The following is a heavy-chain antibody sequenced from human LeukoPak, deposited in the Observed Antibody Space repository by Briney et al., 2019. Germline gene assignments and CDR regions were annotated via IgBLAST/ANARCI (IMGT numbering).Heavy chain of an antibody. CDR2: INPNRGGT. CDR3: ARDQYGDSDWYFDL. Sequence: ASVKVSCKASGYTFTGYYMHWVRQAPGQGLEWMGWINPNRGGTNYAQKFQGRVTMTRDTSISTAYMELSRLSSDDTAVYYCARDQYGDSDWYFDLWGRGTLVTVSS. V-gene: IGHV1-2*02. J-gene: IGHJ2*01. D-gene: IGHD4-17*01. CDR1: GYTFTGYY.